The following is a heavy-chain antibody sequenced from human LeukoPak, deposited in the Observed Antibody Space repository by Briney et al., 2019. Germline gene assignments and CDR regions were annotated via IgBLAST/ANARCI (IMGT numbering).Heavy chain of an antibody. CDR3: ARGVFVDTTMARYFDY. CDR1: GGSISSYY. V-gene: IGHV4-59*01. J-gene: IGHJ4*02. CDR2: IYYSGST. D-gene: IGHD5-18*01. Sequence: SETLSLTCTVSGGSISSYYWSWIRQPPGKGLEWIGYIYYSGSTNYNPSLKSRVTISVDTSKNQFSLKLSSVTAADTAVYYCARGVFVDTTMARYFDYWGQGTLVTVSS.